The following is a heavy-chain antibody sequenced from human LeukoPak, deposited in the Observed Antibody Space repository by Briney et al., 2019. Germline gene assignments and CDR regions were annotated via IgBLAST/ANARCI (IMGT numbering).Heavy chain of an antibody. D-gene: IGHD6-6*01. Sequence: ASVKVSCKASGYTFTGYYMHWVRQAPGQGLEWMGWINPNSGGTNYAQKFQGRVTMTRDTSISTAYMELSRLRSDDTAVYYCARVVKYSSSTFDYWGQGTLVTVSS. CDR1: GYTFTGYY. CDR3: ARVVKYSSSTFDY. V-gene: IGHV1-2*02. J-gene: IGHJ4*02. CDR2: INPNSGGT.